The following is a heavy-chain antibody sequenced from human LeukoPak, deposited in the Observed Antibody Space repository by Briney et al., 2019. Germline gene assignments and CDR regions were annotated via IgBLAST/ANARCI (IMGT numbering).Heavy chain of an antibody. J-gene: IGHJ4*02. D-gene: IGHD3/OR15-3a*01. CDR3: ARGTKTAGLEKFDY. CDR1: GGSFSGCY. V-gene: IGHV4-34*01. Sequence: SETLSLTCAVYGGSFSGCYWSWIRQPPGKGLEWIGEINHSGSTNYNPSLKSRVTISVDTSKNQFSLKLSSVTAADTAVYYCARGTKTAGLEKFDYWGQGTLVTVSS. CDR2: INHSGST.